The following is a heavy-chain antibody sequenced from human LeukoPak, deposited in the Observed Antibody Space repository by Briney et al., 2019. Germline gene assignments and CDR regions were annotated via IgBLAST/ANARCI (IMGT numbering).Heavy chain of an antibody. CDR3: TRVGKSVGSNYYYYMDV. CDR2: IRSRAYGGTT. CDR1: GLSFGDYI. D-gene: IGHD7-27*01. J-gene: IGHJ6*03. Sequence: PGRSLRLSCTASGLSFGDYIMNWFRQAPGKGLEWVGFIRSRAYGGTTEYAASVKGRFTISRDDSKSIAYLQMNSLKTEDTAVYYCTRVGKSVGSNYYYYMDVWGKGTTVTVSS. V-gene: IGHV3-49*03.